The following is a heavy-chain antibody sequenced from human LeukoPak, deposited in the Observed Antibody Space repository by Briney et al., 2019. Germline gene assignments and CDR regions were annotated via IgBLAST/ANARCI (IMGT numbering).Heavy chain of an antibody. D-gene: IGHD6-25*01. CDR2: ISSSGGTI. J-gene: IGHJ4*02. CDR3: ARDFSPGQRFYFDY. CDR1: GFTFSSYE. V-gene: IGHV3-48*03. Sequence: GGSLRLSCAASGFTFSSYEMNWVRQAPGKGLEWVSYISSSGGTIYYADSVKGRFTISRDNAKNSLYLQMNSLRDEDTAVYYCARDFSPGQRFYFDYWGQGTLVTVSS.